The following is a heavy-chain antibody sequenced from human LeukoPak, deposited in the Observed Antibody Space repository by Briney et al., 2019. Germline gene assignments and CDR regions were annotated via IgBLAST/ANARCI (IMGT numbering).Heavy chain of an antibody. D-gene: IGHD1-1*01. CDR2: ISSSSSYI. Sequence: GGSLRLSCAASGFTFSSYSMNWVRQAPGKGMEWVSSISSSSSYIYYADSVKGRFTISRDNAKNSLYLQMNSMRAEDTAVYYCATTRAPSNGRVLYYMDVWGKGTTVTVSS. CDR1: GFTFSSYS. CDR3: ATTRAPSNGRVLYYMDV. V-gene: IGHV3-21*01. J-gene: IGHJ6*03.